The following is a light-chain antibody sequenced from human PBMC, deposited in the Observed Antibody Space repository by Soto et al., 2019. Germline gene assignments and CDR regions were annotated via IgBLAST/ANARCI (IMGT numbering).Light chain of an antibody. CDR2: AAS. Sequence: AIRMTQSPSSFSASTGDRVTITCRASQGISSYLAWYQQKPGKAPKLLIYAASTLQSGVPSRFSGSGSGTDFTLTLSCMQSAEVATYYCQQYHNWPWTFGQGTEVDIK. CDR1: QGISSY. V-gene: IGKV1-8*01. CDR3: QQYHNWPWT. J-gene: IGKJ1*01.